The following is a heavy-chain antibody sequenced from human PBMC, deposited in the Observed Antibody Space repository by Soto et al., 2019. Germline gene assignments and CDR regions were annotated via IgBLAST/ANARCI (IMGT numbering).Heavy chain of an antibody. CDR1: GYTFTSYG. J-gene: IGHJ5*02. V-gene: IGHV1-18*01. D-gene: IGHD3-9*01. CDR3: ARSPLSNFDWLLYWFDP. CDR2: ISAYNGNT. Sequence: ASVKVSCKASGYTFTSYGISWVRQAPGQGLEWMGWISAYNGNTNYAQKLQGRATMTTDTSTSTAYMELRSLRSDDTAVYYCARSPLSNFDWLLYWFDPWGQGTLVTVSS.